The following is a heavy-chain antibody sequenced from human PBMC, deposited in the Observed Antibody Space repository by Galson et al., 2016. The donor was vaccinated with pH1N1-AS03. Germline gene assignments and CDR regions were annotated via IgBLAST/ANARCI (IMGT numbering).Heavy chain of an antibody. J-gene: IGHJ4*02. D-gene: IGHD2-15*01. V-gene: IGHV4-38-2*01. CDR1: GYSISTGYY. CDR2: IYHTWTS. CDR3: VRGGREIRSDAIFPGGADS. Sequence: ETLSLTCDVSGYSISTGYYWGWIRQPPGKGLEWIGSIYHTWTSHYNPSVKNRVIISVDTSKNQFSLKLSSVSAAGTAVYYCVRGGREIRSDAIFPGGADSWCRGTLVSVSS.